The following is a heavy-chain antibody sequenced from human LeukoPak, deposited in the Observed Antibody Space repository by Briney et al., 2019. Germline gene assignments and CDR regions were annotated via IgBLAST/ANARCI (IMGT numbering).Heavy chain of an antibody. V-gene: IGHV3-7*03. Sequence: PGGSLRLSCAASGFTFNNYGMHWVRRAPGKGLEWVANIKQDGSEKNYVDSVKGRFTISRDNAKNSLYLQMNNLRVEDTAMYYCAGGTGFIIKDWGQGTLVTVSS. J-gene: IGHJ4*02. CDR1: GFTFNNYG. D-gene: IGHD3-9*01. CDR2: IKQDGSEK. CDR3: AGGTGFIIKD.